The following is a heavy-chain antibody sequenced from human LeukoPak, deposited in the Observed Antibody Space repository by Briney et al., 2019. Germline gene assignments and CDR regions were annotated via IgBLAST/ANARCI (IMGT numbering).Heavy chain of an antibody. D-gene: IGHD5-18*01. Sequence: GASVTLSFTASGYSFTIYDINWVRQATGQRPEWMGWMNPNSGDTGYAQKFQGRVTMTRNTSISTAYMELSSLRSEDTDVYYCARGYSYGYNDAFDIWGQGTMVTVSS. CDR3: ARGYSYGYNDAFDI. CDR2: MNPNSGDT. V-gene: IGHV1-8*02. CDR1: GYSFTIYD. J-gene: IGHJ3*02.